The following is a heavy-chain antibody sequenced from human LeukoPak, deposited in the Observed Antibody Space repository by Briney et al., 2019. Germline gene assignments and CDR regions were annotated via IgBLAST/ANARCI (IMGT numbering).Heavy chain of an antibody. J-gene: IGHJ4*02. CDR2: IIPIFGTA. Sequence: GASVKVSCKASGGTFSSYAISWVRQAPGQGLEWMGGIIPIFGTANYAQKLQGRVTITTDESTSTAYMELSSLRSEDTAVYYCARQVAVAGKAGLDYWGQGTLVTVSS. CDR3: ARQVAVAGKAGLDY. D-gene: IGHD6-19*01. V-gene: IGHV1-69*05. CDR1: GGTFSSYA.